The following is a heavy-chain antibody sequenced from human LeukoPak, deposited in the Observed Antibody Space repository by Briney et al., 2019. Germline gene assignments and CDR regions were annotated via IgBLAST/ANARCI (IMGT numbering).Heavy chain of an antibody. CDR1: GFTFRRYS. CDR2: ISSSSSYI. J-gene: IGHJ4*02. Sequence: GGSLRLSCAASGFTFRRYSMNWVRQAPGKGLEWVSSISSSSSYIYYADSVKGRFTISRDNAKNSLYLQMNSLRAEDTAVYYCARDWAAIGSGWYYWGQGTLVTVSS. D-gene: IGHD6-19*01. CDR3: ARDWAAIGSGWYY. V-gene: IGHV3-21*01.